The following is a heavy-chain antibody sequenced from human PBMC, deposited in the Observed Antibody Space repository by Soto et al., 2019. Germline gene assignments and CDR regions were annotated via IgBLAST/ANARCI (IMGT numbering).Heavy chain of an antibody. V-gene: IGHV1-18*04. CDR3: ARDYSSGWLYYFDY. J-gene: IGHJ4*02. CDR2: ISAYNGNT. CDR1: GYTFTSYG. D-gene: IGHD6-19*01. Sequence: ASVKVSCKASGYTFTSYGISWVRQAPGQGLEWMGWISAYNGNTDYAQKLQGRVTMTTDTSTSTAYMELRSLRSDDTAVYYCARDYSSGWLYYFDYWGQGTLVTVSS.